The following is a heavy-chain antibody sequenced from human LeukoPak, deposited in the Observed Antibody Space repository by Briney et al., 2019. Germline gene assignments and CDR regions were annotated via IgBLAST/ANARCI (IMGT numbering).Heavy chain of an antibody. CDR1: GFTFSSYA. V-gene: IGHV3-30*04. J-gene: IGHJ4*02. CDR2: ISYDGSNK. Sequence: GRSLRLSCAASGFTFSSYAMHWVRQAPGKGLEWVAVISYDGSNKYYADFVKGRFTISRDNSKNTLYLQMNSLRAEDTAVYYCARDSRYCSGGSCYSGRVQHNYYFDYWGQGTLVTVSS. D-gene: IGHD2-15*01. CDR3: ARDSRYCSGGSCYSGRVQHNYYFDY.